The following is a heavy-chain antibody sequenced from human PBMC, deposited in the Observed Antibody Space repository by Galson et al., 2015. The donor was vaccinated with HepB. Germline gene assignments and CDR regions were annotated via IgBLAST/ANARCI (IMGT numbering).Heavy chain of an antibody. CDR1: GGSISSSSYY. D-gene: IGHD3-22*01. V-gene: IGHV4-39*07. CDR3: ARAQYYYDSSGYRLFDY. CDR2: IYYRGST. J-gene: IGHJ4*02. Sequence: SEPLSLTCTVSGGSISSSSYYWGWIRQPPGKGLEWIGTIYYRGSTYYNPSLKSRVTISVDTSKNQFSLKLSSVTAADTAVYYCARAQYYYDSSGYRLFDYWGQGTLVTVSS.